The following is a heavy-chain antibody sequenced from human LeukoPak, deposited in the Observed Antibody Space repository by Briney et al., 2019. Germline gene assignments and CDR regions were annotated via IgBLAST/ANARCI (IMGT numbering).Heavy chain of an antibody. V-gene: IGHV3-21*01. CDR1: GFSFSIYS. CDR2: VSSSSTSI. CDR3: ARGPPCSSTSCYVTGAFDF. Sequence: GGSLRLSCAASGFSFSIYSMNWVRQAPGKGLEWVSSVSSSSTSIYYADSLKGRFTISRDNAKNSLFLQVNSLRDEDTAVYYCARGPPCSSTSCYVTGAFDFWGRGTMVTVSS. J-gene: IGHJ3*01. D-gene: IGHD2-2*01.